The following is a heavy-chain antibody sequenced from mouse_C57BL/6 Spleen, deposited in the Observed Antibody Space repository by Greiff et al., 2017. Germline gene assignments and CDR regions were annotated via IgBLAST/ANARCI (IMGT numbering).Heavy chain of an antibody. CDR1: GYAFSSSW. Sequence: VQLQQSGPELVKPGASVKISCKASGYAFSSSWMNWVKQRPGKGLEWIGRIYPGDGDTNYNGKFKGKGTLTADKSYSTAYMQLSSLTSEDSAVYFCARSNYYGSGQYYFDYWGQGTTLTVSS. J-gene: IGHJ2*01. V-gene: IGHV1-82*01. D-gene: IGHD1-1*01. CDR3: ARSNYYGSGQYYFDY. CDR2: IYPGDGDT.